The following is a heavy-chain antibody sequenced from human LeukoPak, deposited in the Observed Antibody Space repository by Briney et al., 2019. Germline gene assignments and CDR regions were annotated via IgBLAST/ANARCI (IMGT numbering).Heavy chain of an antibody. J-gene: IGHJ4*02. CDR1: GFTFISYA. CDR2: ISSDGSNK. Sequence: GRSLRLSCAASGFTFISYAMHWVRQAPGKGLEWVAVISSDGSNKYYADSVKGRFTIFRDNSKNTLYLQMNSLRAEDTAVYYCARDRALDYWGQGTLVTVSS. CDR3: ARDRALDY. V-gene: IGHV3-30*01. D-gene: IGHD3-10*01.